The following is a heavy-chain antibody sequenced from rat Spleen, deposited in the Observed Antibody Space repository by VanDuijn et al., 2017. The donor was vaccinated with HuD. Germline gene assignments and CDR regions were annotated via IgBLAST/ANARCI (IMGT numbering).Heavy chain of an antibody. CDR1: GFTFRNYG. V-gene: IGHV5-19*01. J-gene: IGHJ2*01. CDR3: TADYDGTFYYDY. D-gene: IGHD1-12*02. CDR2: INPSGGST. Sequence: EVQLVESGGGLVQPGRSLKLSCAASGFTFRNYGMHWIRQAPTKGLEWVASINPSGGSTYHRDSVRGRFSIPRDNTKTTLYLQMDSLRSEDTATYYCTADYDGTFYYDYWGQGVMVTVSS.